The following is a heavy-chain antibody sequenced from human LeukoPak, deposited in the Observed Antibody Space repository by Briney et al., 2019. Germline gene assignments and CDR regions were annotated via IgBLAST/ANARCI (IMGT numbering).Heavy chain of an antibody. CDR2: ISASGVTT. D-gene: IGHD3-22*01. CDR3: AKDSSSYDWGYMDV. CDR1: GFTFSSHH. V-gene: IGHV3-23*01. Sequence: GGSLRLSCAASGFTFSSHHMTWVRQAPGKGLEWVSSISASGVTTYLADSVKGRFTISRDHSKSTLSLQMNSLRTDDTAVYYCAKDSSSYDWGYMDVWGKGTTVTISS. J-gene: IGHJ6*03.